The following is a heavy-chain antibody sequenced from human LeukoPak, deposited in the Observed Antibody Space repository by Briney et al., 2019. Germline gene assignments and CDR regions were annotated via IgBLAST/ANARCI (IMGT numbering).Heavy chain of an antibody. CDR1: GGTFSSYA. D-gene: IGHD4-17*01. Sequence: SVKVSCKASGGTFSSYAISWVRQAPGQGLEWMGGIIPIFGTANYAQKFQGRVTITADKSTSTAYMELSSLRSEDTAVYYCARARPPDYGDSRLPSDYWGQGTLVTVSS. CDR2: IIPIFGTA. J-gene: IGHJ4*02. V-gene: IGHV1-69*06. CDR3: ARARPPDYGDSRLPSDY.